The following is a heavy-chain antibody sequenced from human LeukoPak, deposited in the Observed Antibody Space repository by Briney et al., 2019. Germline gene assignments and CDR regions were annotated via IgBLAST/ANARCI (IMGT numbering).Heavy chain of an antibody. CDR1: GFTFSSYG. CDR3: ASATGYDGGGAFDY. CDR2: IWYDGSNK. J-gene: IGHJ4*02. D-gene: IGHD2-15*01. Sequence: PGRSLRLSCAASGFTFSSYGMHWVRQAPGKGLERVAVIWYDGSNKYYADSVKGRFTISRDNSKNTLYLQMNSLRAEDTAVYYCASATGYDGGGAFDYWGQGTLVTVSS. V-gene: IGHV3-33*01.